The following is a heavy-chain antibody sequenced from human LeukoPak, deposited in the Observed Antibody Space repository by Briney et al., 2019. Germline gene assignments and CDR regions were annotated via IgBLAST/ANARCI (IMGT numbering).Heavy chain of an antibody. CDR3: ARELLRGDENYYYGMDV. J-gene: IGHJ6*02. D-gene: IGHD2-15*01. V-gene: IGHV3-30-3*01. CDR1: GFIFSLYS. CDR2: ISYDGSNK. Sequence: GGSLRLSCSGSGFIFSLYSMHWVRQAPGKGLEWVAVISYDGSNKYYADSVKGRFTISRDNSKNTLYLQMNSLRAEDTAVYYCARELLRGDENYYYGMDVWGQGTTVTVSS.